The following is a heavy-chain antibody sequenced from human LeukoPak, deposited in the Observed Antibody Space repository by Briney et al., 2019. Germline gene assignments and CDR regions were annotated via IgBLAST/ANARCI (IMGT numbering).Heavy chain of an antibody. V-gene: IGHV4-59*01. D-gene: IGHD2-2*01. J-gene: IGHJ6*02. Sequence: SETLSLTCTVSGDSISSYYWSWVRQPPGKGLEWIGYIYYTGSTKYNPSLKSRVTISVDTSKKQLSLKLSSVTAADTAVYYCAGLPESDLNYGVDVWGQGTTVTVSS. CDR3: AGLPESDLNYGVDV. CDR2: IYYTGST. CDR1: GDSISSYY.